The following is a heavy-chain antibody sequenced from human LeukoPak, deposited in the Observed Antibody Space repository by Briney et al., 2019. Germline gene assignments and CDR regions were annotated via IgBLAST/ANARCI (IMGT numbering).Heavy chain of an antibody. CDR1: GFTLTAYY. CDR3: ARVRYNWKNTFDI. D-gene: IGHD1-20*01. V-gene: IGHV3-11*01. CDR2: ISGGGSNT. J-gene: IGHJ3*02. Sequence: GASLRLSCAASGFTLTAYYISSISQAPGQGLEWVSFISGGGSNTKYADAKKSRFTTSRDKDKNSLYLQMSSLRAEDTAVYYCARVRYNWKNTFDIWGQGTMVTVSS.